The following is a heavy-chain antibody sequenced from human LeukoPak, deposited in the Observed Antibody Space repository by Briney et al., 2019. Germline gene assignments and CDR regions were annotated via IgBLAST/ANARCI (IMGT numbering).Heavy chain of an antibody. J-gene: IGHJ4*02. CDR3: ARVDSRAIDY. V-gene: IGHV5-51*01. CDR2: IYPRDSDT. D-gene: IGHD3-22*01. CDR1: GYIFTNYW. Sequence: GESLKISCKGSGYIFTNYWIGLVRQMPGKGLEWMGIIYPRDSDTRYSPSFQGQVTISADKSISTAYLQWSLLKDSDTAMYSCARVDSRAIDYWGQGTLVSVS.